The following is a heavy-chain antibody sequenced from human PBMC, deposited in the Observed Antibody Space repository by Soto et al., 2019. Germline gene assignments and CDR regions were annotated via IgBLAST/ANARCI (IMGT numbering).Heavy chain of an antibody. J-gene: IGHJ4*02. Sequence: LSLTCTVSGGSITSYNWNWLRQPPGKALEWIGYIYYSGSTNYNPSLKSRITISVDTSKNQFSLKLSSVTAADTAVYYCANYPTTVTSDYWGQGTLVTVSS. V-gene: IGHV4-59*01. D-gene: IGHD4-17*01. CDR1: GGSITSYN. CDR3: ANYPTTVTSDY. CDR2: IYYSGST.